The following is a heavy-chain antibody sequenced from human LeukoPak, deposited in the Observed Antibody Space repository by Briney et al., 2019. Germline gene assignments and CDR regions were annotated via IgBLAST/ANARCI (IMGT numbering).Heavy chain of an antibody. CDR1: GFTFSSYA. CDR3: VKDRIAVAANDAFDI. CDR2: ISSNGGST. V-gene: IGHV3-64D*06. J-gene: IGHJ3*02. Sequence: PGGSLRLSCSASGFTFSSYAMHWVRQAPGKGPEYVSAISSNGGSTYYADSVKGRFTISRDNSKNTLYLQMSSLRAEDTAVYYCVKDRIAVAANDAFDIWGQGTMVTVSS. D-gene: IGHD6-19*01.